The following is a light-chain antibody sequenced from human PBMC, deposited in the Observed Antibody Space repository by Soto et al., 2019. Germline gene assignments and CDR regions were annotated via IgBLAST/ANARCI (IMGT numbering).Light chain of an antibody. CDR2: DAS. CDR1: QDISNY. CDR3: QQYDNLPPRIT. Sequence: EIQMTQSPSCLSASGGDRVAITCQASQDISNYLNWYQLKPGKAPKLLXDDASNLETGVPSRFSGSGSATDFTFTISSLQPEDIATYYCQQYDNLPPRITFGRGTRLEIK. V-gene: IGKV1-33*01. J-gene: IGKJ5*01.